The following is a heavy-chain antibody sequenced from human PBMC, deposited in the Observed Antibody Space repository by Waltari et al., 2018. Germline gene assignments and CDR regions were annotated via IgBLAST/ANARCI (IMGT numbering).Heavy chain of an antibody. D-gene: IGHD1-20*01. CDR3: ARLNWNGYYYYYMDV. CDR2: TYHSGRT. J-gene: IGHJ6*03. V-gene: IGHV4-38-2*01. Sequence: QVQLQESGPGLVKPSATLSLTCAVSGYSIRSGYSWGWIRQPPGKGLEWIGSTYHSGRTYYNPSLKSRVTISVDTSKNQFSLKLSSVTAADTAVYYCARLNWNGYYYYYMDVWGKGTTVTVSS. CDR1: GYSIRSGYS.